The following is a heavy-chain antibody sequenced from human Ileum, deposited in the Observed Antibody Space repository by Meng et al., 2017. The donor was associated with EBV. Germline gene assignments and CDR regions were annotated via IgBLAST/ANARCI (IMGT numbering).Heavy chain of an antibody. CDR3: ARTGVGLAFDY. J-gene: IGHJ4*02. CDR2: IYHSGST. CDR1: GDSMTNNNW. D-gene: IGHD2-8*01. V-gene: IGHV4-4*02. Sequence: QVQLLDSGPGLVKSSGTLSLSCGVSGDSMTNNNWWTWVRQPPGKGLEWIGEIYHSGSTNYNPSLQSRATISVDMSKKQFSLKLRSVTAADTAVYYCARTGVGLAFDYWGLGTLVTVSS.